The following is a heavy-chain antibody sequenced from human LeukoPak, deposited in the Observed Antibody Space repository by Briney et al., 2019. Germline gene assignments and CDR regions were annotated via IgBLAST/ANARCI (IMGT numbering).Heavy chain of an antibody. CDR2: IYYSGST. CDR3: ATTNWNYGIGYYYYGMDV. Sequence: PSETLSLTCAVSGGSISSSSYYWGWIRQPPGKGLEWIGSIYYSGSTYYNPSLKSRVTISVDTSKNQFSLKLSSVTAADTAVYYCATTNWNYGIGYYYYGMDVWGQGTTVTVSS. V-gene: IGHV4-39*01. J-gene: IGHJ6*02. CDR1: GGSISSSSYY. D-gene: IGHD1-7*01.